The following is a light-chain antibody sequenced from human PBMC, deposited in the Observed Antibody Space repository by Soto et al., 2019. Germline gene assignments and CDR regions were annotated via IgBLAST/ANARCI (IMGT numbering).Light chain of an antibody. CDR1: SSSIGSNT. V-gene: IGLV1-44*01. J-gene: IGLJ2*01. CDR2: SNT. CDR3: AAWDDSLNGPV. Sequence: QSVLTQPPSASGTPGQRVTISCSGTSSSIGSNTVNWYQQLPGTAPKLFIFSNTQRPSGVPDRFSGSKSGTSASLAISGLQSDDEADYYCAAWDDSLNGPVFGGGTKLTVL.